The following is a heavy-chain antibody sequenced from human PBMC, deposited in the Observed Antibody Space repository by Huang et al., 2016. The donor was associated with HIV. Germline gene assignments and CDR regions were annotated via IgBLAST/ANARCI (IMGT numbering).Heavy chain of an antibody. D-gene: IGHD7-27*01. CDR2: INGDGSST. V-gene: IGHV3-74*01. J-gene: IGHJ2*01. CDR3: ARGTRLTGLWYFDL. Sequence: EVQLVESGGGLVQPGGSLRLSCAASGFTFSSYWMHWVRQAPGKGLVWVSRINGDGSSTNYAESVKGRFTISRDNAKNTLYVQVNSRRAEDTAVYYCARGTRLTGLWYFDLWGRGTLVIVSS. CDR1: GFTFSSYW.